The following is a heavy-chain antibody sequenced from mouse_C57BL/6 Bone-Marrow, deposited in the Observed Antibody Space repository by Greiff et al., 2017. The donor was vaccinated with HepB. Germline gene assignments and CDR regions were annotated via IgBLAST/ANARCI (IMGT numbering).Heavy chain of an antibody. CDR2: INPGSGGT. V-gene: IGHV1-54*01. Sequence: QVHVKQSGAELVRPGTSVKVSCKASGYAFTNYLIEWVKQRPGQGLEWIGVINPGSGGTNYNEKFKGKATLTADKSSSTAYMQLSSLTSEDSAVYVCARDALITTVVATDYFDYWGQGTTLTVSS. CDR1: GYAFTNYL. D-gene: IGHD1-1*01. CDR3: ARDALITTVVATDYFDY. J-gene: IGHJ2*01.